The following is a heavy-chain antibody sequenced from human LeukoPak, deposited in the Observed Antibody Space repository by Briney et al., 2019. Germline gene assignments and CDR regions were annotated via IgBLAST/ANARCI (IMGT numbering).Heavy chain of an antibody. CDR2: LTSSGDTT. CDR1: GFTFTNYA. Sequence: GGSLRLSCAASGFTFTNYAMSWVRQAPGKGLEWVASLTSSGDTTYYADSVKGRFTVSRDNSKNTLFLQMNSLRADDTAVYYCAKVRGTNYYYYYGMDVWGQGTTVTVSS. J-gene: IGHJ6*02. V-gene: IGHV3-23*01. CDR3: AKVRGTNYYYYYGMDV. D-gene: IGHD1/OR15-1a*01.